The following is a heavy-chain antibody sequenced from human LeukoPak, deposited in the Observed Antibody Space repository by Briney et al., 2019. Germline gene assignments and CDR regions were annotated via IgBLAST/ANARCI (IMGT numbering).Heavy chain of an antibody. CDR3: AGTYSSSWSEDDY. J-gene: IGHJ4*02. CDR2: INHSGST. CDR1: GFTFNNYA. V-gene: IGHV4-34*08. Sequence: PGGSLRLSCVASGFTFNNYAMSWIRQPPGKGLEWIGEINHSGSTNYNPSLKSRVTISVDTSKNQFSLKLSSVTAADTAVYYCAGTYSSSWSEDDYWGQGTLVTVSS. D-gene: IGHD6-13*01.